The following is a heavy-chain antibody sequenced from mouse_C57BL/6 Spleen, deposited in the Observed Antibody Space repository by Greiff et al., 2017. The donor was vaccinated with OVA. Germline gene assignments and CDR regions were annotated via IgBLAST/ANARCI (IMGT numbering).Heavy chain of an antibody. CDR3: ARGDYDYEGYYDMDY. Sequence: QVQLQQPGAELVKPGASVKLSCKASGYTFTSYWMHWVMQRPGQGLEWIGIIHPKSGSTNYNEKFKSNATLTVDKSSSTAYMQLSSLTSEDSTVYYCARGDYDYEGYYDMDYWGQGTSVTVYS. CDR1: GYTFTSYW. J-gene: IGHJ4*01. D-gene: IGHD2-4*01. V-gene: IGHV1-64*01. CDR2: IHPKSGST.